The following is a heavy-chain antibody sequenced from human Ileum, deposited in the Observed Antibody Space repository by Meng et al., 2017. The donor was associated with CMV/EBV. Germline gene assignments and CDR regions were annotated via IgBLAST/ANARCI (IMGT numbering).Heavy chain of an antibody. CDR2: IYWDDDT. J-gene: IGHJ4*02. CDR3: VHRSYSGQDDY. Sequence: TLMVSRPTLVKPTQTLTPTCTFSGFSFSTSKAGVGWIRLPPGKALEWLALIYWDDDTRYNPSLKTRLTITKDTSKNQVILTMTKMDPADTATYFCVHRSYSGQDDYWGQGALVTVSS. D-gene: IGHD5-12*01. V-gene: IGHV2-5*02. CDR1: GFSFSTSKAG.